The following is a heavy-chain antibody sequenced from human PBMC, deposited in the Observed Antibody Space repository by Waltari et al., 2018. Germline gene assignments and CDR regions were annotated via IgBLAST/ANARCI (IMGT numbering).Heavy chain of an antibody. CDR3: AKAPGRTTVVTQFDY. J-gene: IGHJ4*02. D-gene: IGHD4-17*01. Sequence: EVQLVESGGGLVQPGGSLRLSCAASGFTFSSYAMSWVRQAPGKGLEWVSAISGSGGSTYYADSVKGRFTSPRDNSKNTLYLQMNSLRAEDTAVYYCAKAPGRTTVVTQFDYWGQGTLVTVSS. V-gene: IGHV3-23*04. CDR2: ISGSGGST. CDR1: GFTFSSYA.